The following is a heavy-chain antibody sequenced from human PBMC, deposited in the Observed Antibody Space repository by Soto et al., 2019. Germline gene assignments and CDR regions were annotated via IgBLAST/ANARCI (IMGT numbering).Heavy chain of an antibody. CDR1: GYTFTSYD. CDR2: MNPNSGNT. J-gene: IGHJ4*02. D-gene: IGHD1-26*01. CDR3: AGEGKVGATAY. Sequence: QVQLVQSGAEVKKPGASVKVSCKASGYTFTSYDINWVRQATGQGLAWMGWMNPNSGNTGYAQKSHGRVTITRNTSISTAYMELSSMRSEDTAVYYCAGEGKVGATAYWGQGTLVTVSS. V-gene: IGHV1-8*01.